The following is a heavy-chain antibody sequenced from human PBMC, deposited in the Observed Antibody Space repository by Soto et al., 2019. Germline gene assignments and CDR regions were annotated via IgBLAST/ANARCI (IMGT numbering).Heavy chain of an antibody. CDR3: AASRRDIAMVEDAFDI. V-gene: IGHV5-51*01. CDR1: GYSFTSYW. J-gene: IGHJ3*02. Sequence: GESLKISCTGSGYSFTSYWIGWVRQMPGKGLEWMGIIYPGDSDTRYSPSFQGQVTISADKSISTAYLQWSSLKASDTAMYYCAASRRDIAMVEDAFDIWGQGTMVTVSS. D-gene: IGHD5-18*01. CDR2: IYPGDSDT.